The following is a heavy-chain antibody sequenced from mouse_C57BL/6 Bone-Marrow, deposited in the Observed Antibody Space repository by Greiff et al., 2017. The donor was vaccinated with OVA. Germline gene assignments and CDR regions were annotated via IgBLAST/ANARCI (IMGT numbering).Heavy chain of an antibody. V-gene: IGHV1-78*01. CDR3: ASWLLTLYYFDY. Sequence: QVQLQQSDAELVKPGASVKISCTVSGYTFTDHTINWMKQMPEQGLEWIGYIYPRDGSTKYNEKFKGKATLTAVKSSSPAYMQLHSLTSEDSAVYFCASWLLTLYYFDYWGQGTTLTVSS. CDR1: GYTFTDHT. J-gene: IGHJ2*01. D-gene: IGHD2-3*01. CDR2: IYPRDGST.